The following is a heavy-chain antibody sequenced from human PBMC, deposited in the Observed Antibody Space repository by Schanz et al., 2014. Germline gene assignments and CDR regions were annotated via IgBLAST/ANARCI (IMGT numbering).Heavy chain of an antibody. J-gene: IGHJ4*02. D-gene: IGHD3-10*01. CDR3: ALREKPYGPFAS. CDR1: GGSISSGGYS. CDR2: IYYSGNT. V-gene: IGHV4-30-2*06. Sequence: LQLQESGSGLMKPSQTLSLTCAVSGGSISSGGYSWNWIRQSPGKGLEGIGYIYYSGNTYYNPSLKSRVTISVDRSKNQFSLRLDSVIAADTAVYYCALREKPYGPFASWGQGALVTVSS.